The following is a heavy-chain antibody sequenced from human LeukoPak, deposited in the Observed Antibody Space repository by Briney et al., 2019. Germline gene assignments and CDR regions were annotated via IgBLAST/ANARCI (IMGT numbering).Heavy chain of an antibody. V-gene: IGHV3-21*01. CDR3: ARDRGSSGWQET. J-gene: IGHJ5*02. CDR2: ISSSSSYI. CDR1: GFTFSSYS. D-gene: IGHD6-19*01. Sequence: GSLRLSCAASGFTFSSYSMNWVRQAPGKGLEWVSSISSSSSYIYYADSVKGRFTISRDNAKNSLYLQMNSLRAEDTAVYYCARDRGSSGWQETWGQGTLVTVSS.